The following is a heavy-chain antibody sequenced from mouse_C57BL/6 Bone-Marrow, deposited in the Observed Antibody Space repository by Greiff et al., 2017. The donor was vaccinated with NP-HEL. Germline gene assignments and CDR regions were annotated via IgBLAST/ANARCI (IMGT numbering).Heavy chain of an antibody. CDR1: GYSFTGYF. D-gene: IGHD3-2*02. J-gene: IGHJ2*01. V-gene: IGHV1-20*01. CDR2: INPYNGDT. CDR3: ARTGYYPDYFDY. Sequence: VQLQQSGPELVKPGDSVKISCKASGYSFTGYFMNWVMQSHGKSLEWIGRINPYNGDTFYNQKLKGKATLTVDKSSSTAHMELRSLTSEDSAVYYCARTGYYPDYFDYWGQGTTLTVSS.